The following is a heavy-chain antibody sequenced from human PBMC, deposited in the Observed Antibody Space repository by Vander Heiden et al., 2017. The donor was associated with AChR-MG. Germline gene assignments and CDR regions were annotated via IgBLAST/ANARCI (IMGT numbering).Heavy chain of an antibody. D-gene: IGHD6-13*01. J-gene: IGHJ4*02. V-gene: IGHV3-48*02. CDR1: GFSSSTNA. Sequence: EVQLVESGGGLVQPGGSLRLSCEVSGFSSSTNAMNWVGQAPGKGLEWLSYISATSAKIDYTDSVKGRFTISRDNAKNSLFLQMNNLRDEDTAVYFCARDRSYASNWYYYVDSWGQGTLVTVSS. CDR2: ISATSAKI. CDR3: ARDRSYASNWYYYVDS.